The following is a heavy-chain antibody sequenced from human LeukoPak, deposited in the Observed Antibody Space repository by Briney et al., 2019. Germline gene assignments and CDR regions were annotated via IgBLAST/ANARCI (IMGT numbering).Heavy chain of an antibody. D-gene: IGHD2-2*01. CDR2: INPNSGGT. CDR1: GYTFTGYY. CDR3: AIVPIVVVPAAIPYFAY. J-gene: IGHJ4*02. V-gene: IGHV1-2*02. Sequence: ASVKVSCKASGYTFTGYYMHWVRQAPGQGLEWMGWINPNSGGTNYAQKFQGRVTMTRDTSISTAYMELSRLRSDDTAVYYCAIVPIVVVPAAIPYFAYWGQGTLVTVSS.